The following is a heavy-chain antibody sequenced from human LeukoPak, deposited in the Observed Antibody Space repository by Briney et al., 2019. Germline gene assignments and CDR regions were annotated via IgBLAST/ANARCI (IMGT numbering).Heavy chain of an antibody. V-gene: IGHV1-46*01. CDR1: GYTFTMYY. Sequence: ASVKVSYKASGYTFTMYYIHWVRQAPGQGLEWMGMINPNDGATTYTQRFQGRVTMTRDMSTTTVYMDLRSLRSEDTAVYFFAREQGGGLSGNLGGLFASYHTYYYMDVWGRGTTVTVSS. J-gene: IGHJ6*03. CDR2: INPNDGAT. CDR3: AREQGGGLSGNLGGLFASYHTYYYMDV. D-gene: IGHD3-16*01.